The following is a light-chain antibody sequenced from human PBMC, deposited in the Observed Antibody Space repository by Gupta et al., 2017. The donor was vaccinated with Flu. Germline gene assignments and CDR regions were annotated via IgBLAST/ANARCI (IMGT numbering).Light chain of an antibody. CDR1: QDIRNW. V-gene: IGKV1D-16*01. J-gene: IGKJ4*01. CDR2: AAS. Sequence: DIQMTQSPSSLSASVGDRVTITCRASQDIRNWLAWYQQKPEKAPKSLIYAASNLQSGVPSRFSGGGSGTDFTLTISSLQPEDFATYYCQQDNSFPLTFGRGTKVEIK. CDR3: QQDNSFPLT.